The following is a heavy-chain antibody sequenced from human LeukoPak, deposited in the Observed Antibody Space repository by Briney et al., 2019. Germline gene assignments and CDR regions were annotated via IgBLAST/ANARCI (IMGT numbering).Heavy chain of an antibody. CDR2: INPNGGST. Sequence: ASVKVSCKASGYTFTSYYMHWVRQAPGQGLEWMGIINPNGGSTSYAQKFQGRVTTTRDTSTSTVYMELSSLRSEDTAVYYCARDPTVVVAATGRYYYYYMDVWGKGTTVTVSS. CDR1: GYTFTSYY. V-gene: IGHV1-46*01. D-gene: IGHD2-15*01. J-gene: IGHJ6*03. CDR3: ARDPTVVVAATGRYYYYYMDV.